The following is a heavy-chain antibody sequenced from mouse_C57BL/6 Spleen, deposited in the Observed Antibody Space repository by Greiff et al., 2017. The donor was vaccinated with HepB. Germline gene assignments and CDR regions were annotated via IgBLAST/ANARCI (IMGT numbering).Heavy chain of an antibody. CDR1: GYTFTSYW. Sequence: QVQLKQPGAELVKPGASVKLSCKASGYTFTSYWMQWVKQRPGQGLEWIGEIDPSDSYTNYNQKFKGKATLTVDTSSSTAYMQLSSLTSEDSAVYYCAREMITRIFDDWGQGTTLTVSS. CDR3: AREMITRIFDD. V-gene: IGHV1-50*01. CDR2: IDPSDSYT. D-gene: IGHD2-4*01. J-gene: IGHJ2*01.